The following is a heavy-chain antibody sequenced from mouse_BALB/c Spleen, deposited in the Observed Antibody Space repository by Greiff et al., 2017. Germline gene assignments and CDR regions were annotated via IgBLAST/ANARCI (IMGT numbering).Heavy chain of an antibody. D-gene: IGHD1-1*01. CDR1: GYTFTSYV. V-gene: IGHV1-14*01. Sequence: VQLKESGPELVKPGASVKMSCKASGYTFTSYVMHWVKQKPGQGLEWIGYINPYNDGTKYNEKFKGKATLTSDKSSSTAYMELSSLTSEDSAVYYCARDYYGSSYRFAYWGQGTLVTVSA. CDR3: ARDYYGSSYRFAY. J-gene: IGHJ3*01. CDR2: INPYNDGT.